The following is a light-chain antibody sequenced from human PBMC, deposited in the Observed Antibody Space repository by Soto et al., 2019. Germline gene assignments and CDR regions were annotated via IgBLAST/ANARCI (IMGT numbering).Light chain of an antibody. CDR1: SSNIGAGYD. V-gene: IGLV1-40*01. CDR2: AHN. Sequence: QSVLTQPPSVSGAPGQRVTISCTGSSSNIGAGYDVHWYQQLPGTAPKLLIYAHNNRPSGVPDRFSGSKSGTSASLAITGLQAEDEADYYCQSYDSSLSGHYVFGTGTKVTVL. CDR3: QSYDSSLSGHYV. J-gene: IGLJ1*01.